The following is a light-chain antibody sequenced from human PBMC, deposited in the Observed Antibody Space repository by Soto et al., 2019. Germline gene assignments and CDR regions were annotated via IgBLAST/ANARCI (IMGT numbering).Light chain of an antibody. CDR2: STN. Sequence: QAVVTQEPSLTVSPGGTITLTCASSAGAVTRNYFPNWFQHKPGQAPRALIYSTNNKHPWTPARFSGSLLGDKAALTLSDVQPEDEAEYYCLLYVGGPVIFGGGTKLTVL. CDR1: AGAVTRNYF. J-gene: IGLJ2*01. CDR3: LLYVGGPVI. V-gene: IGLV7-43*01.